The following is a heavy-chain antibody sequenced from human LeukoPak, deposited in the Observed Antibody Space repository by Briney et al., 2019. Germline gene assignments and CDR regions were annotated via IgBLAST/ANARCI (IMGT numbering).Heavy chain of an antibody. CDR3: AREDPGN. J-gene: IGHJ4*02. V-gene: IGHV3-23*01. CDR2: VSGADGTT. CDR1: GFTFSAYG. Sequence: PGGSLRLSCAASGFTFSAYGMSWVRQSPRKGLEWVSGVSGADGTTYYADSVKGRFTISRDSSKSTLYLQMNSLRAEDTAVYYCAREDPGNWGQGTLVTVSS.